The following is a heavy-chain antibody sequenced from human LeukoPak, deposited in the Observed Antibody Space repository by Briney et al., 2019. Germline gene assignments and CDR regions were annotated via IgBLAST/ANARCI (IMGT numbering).Heavy chain of an antibody. D-gene: IGHD3-22*01. CDR1: GFTFSSYT. CDR2: ISTSSSTI. J-gene: IGHJ4*02. Sequence: GGSLRLSCAASGFTFSSYTMNWVRQAPGKGLEWVSSISTSSSTIYYADSVKGRFTISRDNAKNSLYLQMNSLRDEDTAVYYCARRAPNNYYDSSGYELWFGYWGQGTLVTVSS. V-gene: IGHV3-48*02. CDR3: ARRAPNNYYDSSGYELWFGY.